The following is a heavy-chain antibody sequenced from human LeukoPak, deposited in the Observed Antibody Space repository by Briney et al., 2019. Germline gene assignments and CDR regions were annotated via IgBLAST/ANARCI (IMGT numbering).Heavy chain of an antibody. J-gene: IGHJ6*03. CDR2: MNPNSGNT. CDR3: ARGPFYYDSSGYGYYYSYMDV. V-gene: IGHV1-8*01. Sequence: SVKVSCKASGYTFTSYDINWVRQATGQGLEWMGWMNPNSGNTGYAQKFQGRVTMTRNTSISTAYMELSSLRSEDTAVYYCARGPFYYDSSGYGYYYSYMDVWGKGTTVTVSS. D-gene: IGHD3-22*01. CDR1: GYTFTSYD.